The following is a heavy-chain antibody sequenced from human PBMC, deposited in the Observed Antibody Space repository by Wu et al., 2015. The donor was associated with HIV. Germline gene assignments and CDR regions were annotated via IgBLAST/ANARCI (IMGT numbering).Heavy chain of an antibody. CDR3: AGDLTYTDYGDYDGVDY. CDR1: GYTFTGYY. CDR2: INPNSGGT. J-gene: IGHJ4*02. Sequence: QVQLVQSGAEVKKPGASVKVSCKASGYTFTGYYMHWVRQAPGQGLEWMGWINPNSGGTNYAQKFQGRVTMTRDTSISTAYMELSRLRSDDTAVYYCAGDLTYTDYGDYDGVDYWGQGTLVTVSS. D-gene: IGHD4-17*01. V-gene: IGHV1-2*02.